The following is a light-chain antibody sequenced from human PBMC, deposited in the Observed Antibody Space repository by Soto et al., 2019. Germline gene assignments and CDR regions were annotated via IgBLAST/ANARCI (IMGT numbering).Light chain of an antibody. CDR2: DVS. CDR1: SSDVGGYNY. V-gene: IGLV2-14*01. CDR3: SSYTSSSTLEV. Sequence: QSALTQPASVSGSPGQSITISCTGTSSDVGGYNYASWYQQHPGKAPKLMIYDVSNRPSGVSNRFSGSKSGNTASLTISGLQAEDEADYYCSSYTSSSTLEVFGTGTKLTVL. J-gene: IGLJ1*01.